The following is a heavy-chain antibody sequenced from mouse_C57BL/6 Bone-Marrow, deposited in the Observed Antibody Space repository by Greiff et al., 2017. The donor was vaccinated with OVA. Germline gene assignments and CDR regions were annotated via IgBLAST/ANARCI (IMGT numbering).Heavy chain of an antibody. CDR2: IYPGDGDT. D-gene: IGHD1-1*01. Sequence: QVQLQQSGPELVKPGASVKISCKASGYAFSSSWMHWVKQRPGKGLEWIGRIYPGDGDTNYNGKFKGKATLTADKSSSTAYMQLSSLPFEDSAVYFCARPSREYGSSYYAMAYWGQGTSVTVSS. J-gene: IGHJ4*01. CDR3: ARPSREYGSSYYAMAY. V-gene: IGHV1-82*01. CDR1: GYAFSSSW.